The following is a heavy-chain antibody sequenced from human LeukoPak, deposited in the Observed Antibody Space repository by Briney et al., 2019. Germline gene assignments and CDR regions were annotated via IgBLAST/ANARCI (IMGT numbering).Heavy chain of an antibody. D-gene: IGHD2/OR15-2a*01. CDR3: ANPSTTYYYFAY. CDR1: GFAFSSYA. Sequence: PGGSLRLSCAASGFAFSSYAMSWVRQAPGKGLEWVSAISTSGGSTYADSVKGRFTISRDNSKNTLYLQMNSLRAEDTAIYYCANPSTTYYYFAYWGQGTLVTVSS. V-gene: IGHV3-23*01. CDR2: ISTSGGST. J-gene: IGHJ4*02.